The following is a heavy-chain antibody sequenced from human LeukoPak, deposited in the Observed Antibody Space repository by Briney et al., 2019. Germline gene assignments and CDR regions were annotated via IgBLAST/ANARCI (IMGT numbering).Heavy chain of an antibody. CDR3: ANEAGRFFDSFDP. V-gene: IGHV1-8*01. CDR1: GYTFTSYD. J-gene: IGHJ5*02. D-gene: IGHD3-3*01. Sequence: ASVKVSCKASGYTFTSYDINWVRQATGQGLEWMGWMNPNSDNTGYAQEFQGRVSMTSNTSISTAYMELSSMRSEDTAVYYYANEAGRFFDSFDPWGQGTLVTVSS. CDR2: MNPNSDNT.